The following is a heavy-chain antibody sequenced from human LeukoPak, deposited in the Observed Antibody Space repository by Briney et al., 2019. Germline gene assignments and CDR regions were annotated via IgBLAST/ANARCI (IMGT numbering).Heavy chain of an antibody. CDR3: AKSGGSYFDY. CDR2: ISGSGGST. Sequence: GGSLRLSCAASGFTFDDFAISWVRQPPGKGLEWVSAISGSGGSTYYADSVKGRFTISRDNSKNTLYLQMNSLRAEDTAVYYCAKSGGSYFDYWGQGTLVTVSS. CDR1: GFTFDDFA. J-gene: IGHJ4*02. V-gene: IGHV3-23*01. D-gene: IGHD1-26*01.